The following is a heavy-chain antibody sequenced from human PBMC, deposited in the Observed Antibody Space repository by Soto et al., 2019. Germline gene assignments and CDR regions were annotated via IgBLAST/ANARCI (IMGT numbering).Heavy chain of an antibody. CDR3: ARGAVVVPNGLIAGMDV. CDR1: GYSFSNFY. V-gene: IGHV1-46*01. Sequence: ASVKVSCKPSGYSFSNFYVHWVRQAPGQGLEWMGIIDPSSGTASYTQKFQERVTMTRDTSMSTVYMELSRLRSEDTAVYYCARGAVVVPNGLIAGMDVWGLGTTVTVSS. CDR2: IDPSSGTA. D-gene: IGHD2-15*01. J-gene: IGHJ6*02.